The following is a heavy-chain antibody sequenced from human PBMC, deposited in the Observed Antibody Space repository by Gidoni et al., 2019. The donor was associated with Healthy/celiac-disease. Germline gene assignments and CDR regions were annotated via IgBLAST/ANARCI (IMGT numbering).Heavy chain of an antibody. CDR2: IIPIFGTA. Sequence: QVQLVQSGAEVKKPGSSVKVSCKASGGTFSSYAISWVRQAPGQGLEWMGGIIPIFGTANYAQKFQGRVTITADESTSTAYMELSSLRSEDTAVYYCANDYGSGSHSGPHSPYHYYYYGMDVWGQGTTVTVSS. CDR1: GGTFSSYA. CDR3: ANDYGSGSHSGPHSPYHYYYYGMDV. D-gene: IGHD3-10*01. J-gene: IGHJ6*02. V-gene: IGHV1-69*01.